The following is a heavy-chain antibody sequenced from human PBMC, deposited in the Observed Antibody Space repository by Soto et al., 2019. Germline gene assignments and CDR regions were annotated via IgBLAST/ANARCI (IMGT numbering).Heavy chain of an antibody. CDR3: ARDSSYSGYDGSDLRIDY. V-gene: IGHV3-66*01. D-gene: IGHD5-12*01. J-gene: IGHJ4*02. CDR2: IYSGGST. CDR1: GFTVSSNY. Sequence: GGSLRLSCAASGFTVSSNYMSWVRQAPGKGLEWVSVIYSGGSTYYADSVKGRFTISRDNSKNTLYLQMNSLGAEDTAVYYCARDSSYSGYDGSDLRIDYWGQGTLVTVSS.